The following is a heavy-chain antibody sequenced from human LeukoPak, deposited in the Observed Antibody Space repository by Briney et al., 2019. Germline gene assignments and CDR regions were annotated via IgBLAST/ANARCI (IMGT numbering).Heavy chain of an antibody. CDR3: ARGYCSGGSCYPHAFDI. V-gene: IGHV4-59*01. CDR2: IYYSGST. Sequence: SETLSLTCTVSGGSISSYYWSWIRQPPGKGLEWIGYIYYSGSTNYNPSLKSRVTISVDTSKNQFSLKLSSVTAADTAVYYCARGYCSGGSCYPHAFDIWGQGTVVTVSS. J-gene: IGHJ3*02. D-gene: IGHD2-15*01. CDR1: GGSISSYY.